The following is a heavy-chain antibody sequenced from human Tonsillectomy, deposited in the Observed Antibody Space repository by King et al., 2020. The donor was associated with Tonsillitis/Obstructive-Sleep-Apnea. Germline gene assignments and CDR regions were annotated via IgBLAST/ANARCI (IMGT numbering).Heavy chain of an antibody. CDR2: ISGSVITI. CDR3: TRDIRGNYDFWSGYPGY. CDR1: GFTFNFYS. J-gene: IGHJ4*02. V-gene: IGHV3-48*02. D-gene: IGHD3-3*01. Sequence: DVQLVQSGGGLIQPGGSLRLSCAASGFTFNFYSMDWVRQAPGKGLECVSYISGSVITIYYEDSVKGRFTISRDNAKSSLYLQMNRLRDEDTAVYYCTRDIRGNYDFWSGYPGYWGQGTLVTVSS.